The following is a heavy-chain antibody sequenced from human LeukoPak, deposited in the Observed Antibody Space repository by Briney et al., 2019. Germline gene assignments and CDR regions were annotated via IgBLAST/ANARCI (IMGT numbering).Heavy chain of an antibody. J-gene: IGHJ6*03. CDR2: IIPIFGTA. Sequence: SVKVSCKASGGTFSSYAISWVRQAPGQGLEWMGGIIPIFGTANYAQKFQGRVTITTDESTSTAYMELSSLRSEDTAVYYCARDRGTIFGVVSNMDVWGKGTTVTVSS. CDR3: ARDRGTIFGVVSNMDV. CDR1: GGTFSSYA. D-gene: IGHD3-3*01. V-gene: IGHV1-69*05.